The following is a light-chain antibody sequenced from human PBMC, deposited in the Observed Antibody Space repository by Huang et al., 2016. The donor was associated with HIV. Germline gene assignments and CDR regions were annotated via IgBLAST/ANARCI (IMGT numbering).Light chain of an antibody. V-gene: IGKV4-1*01. CDR3: HQYYNTPYT. CDR1: QSVLDNSNNKNC. J-gene: IGKJ2*01. Sequence: DIVMTQSPDSLAVSLGERDTINCKASQSVLDNSNNKNCLALFQQKPGQPPKLLIYCASSRESGVPDRFSVSGSGTDFTLTISSLHAEDVAVYYCHQYYNTPYTFGQGTKLEIK. CDR2: CAS.